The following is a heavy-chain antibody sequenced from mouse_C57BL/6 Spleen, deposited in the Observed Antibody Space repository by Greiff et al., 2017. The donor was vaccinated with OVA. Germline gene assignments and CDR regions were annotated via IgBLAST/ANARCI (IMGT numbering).Heavy chain of an antibody. CDR3: ARYDYDDWFAY. D-gene: IGHD2-4*01. V-gene: IGHV1-26*01. Sequence: VQLQQSGPELVKPGASVKISCKASGYTFTDYYMNWVKQSHGKSLEWIGDINPNNGGTSYNQKFKGKATLTVDKSSSTAYMELRSLTSEDSAVYYCARYDYDDWFAYWGQGTLVTVSA. CDR1: GYTFTDYY. CDR2: INPNNGGT. J-gene: IGHJ3*01.